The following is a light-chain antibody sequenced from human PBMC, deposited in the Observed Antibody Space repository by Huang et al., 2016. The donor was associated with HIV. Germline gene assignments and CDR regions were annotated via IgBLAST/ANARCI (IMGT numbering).Light chain of an antibody. V-gene: IGKV1-33*01. J-gene: IGKJ2*01. CDR2: EAS. CDR3: QQYDNLYT. Sequence: DIQMTQSPSSLSASVGDRVTITCQASQDIRNYLNWYQQKPGKAPKLLIYEASNLETEVPVMVSGSGSGTNFTFTISSLQSEDIATYYCQQYDNLYTFGQGTKLEI. CDR1: QDIRNY.